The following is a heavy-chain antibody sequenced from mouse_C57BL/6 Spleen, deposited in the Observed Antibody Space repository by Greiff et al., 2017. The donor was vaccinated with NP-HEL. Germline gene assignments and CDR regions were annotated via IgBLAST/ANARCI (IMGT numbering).Heavy chain of an antibody. D-gene: IGHD1-1*01. Sequence: EVKVVESGGGLVKPGGSLKLSCAASGFTFSSYAMSWVRQTPEKRLEWVATISDGGSYTYYPDNVKGRFTISRDNAKNNLYLQMSHLKSEDTAMYYCARGSLRRDYFDYWGQGTTLTVSS. CDR2: ISDGGSYT. CDR1: GFTFSSYA. V-gene: IGHV5-4*03. J-gene: IGHJ2*01. CDR3: ARGSLRRDYFDY.